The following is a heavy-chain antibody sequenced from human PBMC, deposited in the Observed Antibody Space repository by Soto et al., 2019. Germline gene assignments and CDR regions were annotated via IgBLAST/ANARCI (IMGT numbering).Heavy chain of an antibody. CDR1: GGTFSSYA. Sequence: VKVSCKASGGTFSSYAISWVRQAPGQGLEWMGGIIPIFGTANYAQKFQGRVTITADESTSTAYMELSSPRSEDTAVYYCARHGTYSGSYFDYWGQGTLVTSPQ. J-gene: IGHJ4*02. V-gene: IGHV1-69*01. CDR3: ARHGTYSGSYFDY. CDR2: IIPIFGTA. D-gene: IGHD1-26*01.